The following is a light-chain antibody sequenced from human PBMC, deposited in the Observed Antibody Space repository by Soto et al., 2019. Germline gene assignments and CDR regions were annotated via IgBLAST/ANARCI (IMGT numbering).Light chain of an antibody. CDR1: SSDVGGYNY. CDR3: CSHAGSYTYV. J-gene: IGLJ1*01. V-gene: IGLV2-11*01. CDR2: DVT. Sequence: QSVLTQPRSVSGSPGQSLTISCTGTSSDVGGYNYVSWYQQHPGKVPKLMIYDVTKRPSGVPDRFSGSKSGNTASLTISRLQSEDEADYYCCSHAGSYTYVFGTGTKVTVL.